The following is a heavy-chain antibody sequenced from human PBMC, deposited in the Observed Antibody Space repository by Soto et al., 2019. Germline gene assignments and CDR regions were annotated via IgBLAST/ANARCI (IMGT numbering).Heavy chain of an antibody. D-gene: IGHD1-1*01. CDR3: VRVERRGYFSIFTDF. J-gene: IGHJ4*02. CDR2: IYDSANMY. V-gene: IGHV4-31*03. Sequence: SETRSLTCTLDHGSITRGAHYWGLIRQYPGKDLEWIPHIYDSANMYFYNPSLKSRVTISADTTRNRSSLSLSSLTATCTAVNSCVRVERRGYFSIFTDFWGKGLLVSVST. CDR1: HGSITRGAHY.